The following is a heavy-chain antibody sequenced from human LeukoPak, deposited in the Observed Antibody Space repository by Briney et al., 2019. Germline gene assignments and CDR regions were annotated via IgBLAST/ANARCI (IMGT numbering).Heavy chain of an antibody. J-gene: IGHJ4*02. CDR2: IWYDGSNK. Sequence: GGSLRLSCAASGFTFSSYGMHWVRQAPGKGLEWVAVIWYDGSNKYYADSVKGRFTISRDNAKNTLYLQMNSLRAEDTAVYYCASLDYDYVWGIEYWGQGTLVTVSS. D-gene: IGHD3-16*01. V-gene: IGHV3-33*03. CDR3: ASLDYDYVWGIEY. CDR1: GFTFSSYG.